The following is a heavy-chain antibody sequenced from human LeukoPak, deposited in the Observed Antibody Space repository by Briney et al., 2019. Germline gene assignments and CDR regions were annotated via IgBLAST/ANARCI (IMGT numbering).Heavy chain of an antibody. V-gene: IGHV4-38-2*02. J-gene: IGHJ4*02. CDR3: AREKGGYCGGDCSYYFDY. Sequence: SETLSLTCSVSGFSISSGFYWGWIRQPPGKGLEWIGIIYHSGSTYFNPSLKSRVTISVDTSKDQFSLKLSSVTAADTAVYYCAREKGGYCGGDCSYYFDYWGQGTLVTVSS. CDR1: GFSISSGFY. D-gene: IGHD2-21*02. CDR2: IYHSGST.